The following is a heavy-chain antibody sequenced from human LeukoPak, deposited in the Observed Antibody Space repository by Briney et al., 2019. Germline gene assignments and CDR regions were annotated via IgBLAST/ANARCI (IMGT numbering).Heavy chain of an antibody. CDR1: GYTFTSYG. D-gene: IGHD3-10*01. CDR3: ARLGMGGSGSYYNHYYHYMDV. V-gene: IGHV1-18*01. CDR2: ISAYNGNT. J-gene: IGHJ6*03. Sequence: ASVKVSCKASGYTFTSYGISWVRQAPGQGLEWMGWISAYNGNTNYAQKLQGRVTMTTDTSTSTAYMELRSLRSDDTAVYYCARLGMGGSGSYYNHYYHYMDVWGKGTTVTISS.